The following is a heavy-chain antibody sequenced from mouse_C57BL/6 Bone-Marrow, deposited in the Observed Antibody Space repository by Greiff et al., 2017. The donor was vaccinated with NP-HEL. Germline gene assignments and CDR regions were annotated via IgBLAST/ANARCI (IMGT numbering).Heavy chain of an antibody. D-gene: IGHD2-5*01. Sequence: VKLVESGAELVKPGASVKMSCKASGYTFTTYPIEWMKQNHGKSLEWIGNFHPYNDDTKYNEKFKGKATLTVEKSSSTVYLELSRLTSDDSAVYYCARRGYSNYEGYFDVWGTGTTVTVSS. CDR2: FHPYNDDT. CDR3: ARRGYSNYEGYFDV. V-gene: IGHV1-47*01. CDR1: GYTFTTYP. J-gene: IGHJ1*03.